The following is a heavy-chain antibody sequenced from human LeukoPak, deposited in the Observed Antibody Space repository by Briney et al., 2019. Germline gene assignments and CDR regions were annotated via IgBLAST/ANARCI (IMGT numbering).Heavy chain of an antibody. CDR3: AGRHYYDSSGYYYAFDY. J-gene: IGHJ4*02. V-gene: IGHV4-59*08. CDR1: GGSISSYY. D-gene: IGHD3-22*01. Sequence: SETLSLTCTVSGGSISSYYWSWIRQPPGKGLEWIGYIYYSGSTNYNPSLKSRVTISVDTSKNQFSLKLSSVTAADTAVYYCAGRHYYDSSGYYYAFDYWGQGTLVTVSS. CDR2: IYYSGST.